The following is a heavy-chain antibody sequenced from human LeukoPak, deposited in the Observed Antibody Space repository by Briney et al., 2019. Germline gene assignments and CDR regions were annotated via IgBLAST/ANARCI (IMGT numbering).Heavy chain of an antibody. CDR2: ISDNGRRT. Sequence: GGSLRLSCAASGFTFSNFGLNWVRQAPGKGLEWVAFISDNGRRTYYLESVNGLFTISRDDSKNTLYLQMNSLRVEDTAVYYCARDRIGKYPIDYWGQGTLVTVSS. CDR3: ARDRIGKYPIDY. D-gene: IGHD2-2*01. V-gene: IGHV3-33*08. CDR1: GFTFSNFG. J-gene: IGHJ4*02.